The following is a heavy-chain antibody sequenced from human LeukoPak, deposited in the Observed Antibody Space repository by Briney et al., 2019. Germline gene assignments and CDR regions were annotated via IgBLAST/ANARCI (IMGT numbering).Heavy chain of an antibody. V-gene: IGHV3-21*01. Sequence: GGSLRLSCAASEFTFSSYSMNWVRQAPGKGLEWVSSITSSRNMYYADSVKGRFTISRDNAKNSLYLQMNSLRAEDTAVYYCARNSGKARAFDIWGQGTMVTVSS. J-gene: IGHJ3*02. CDR1: EFTFSSYS. D-gene: IGHD4-23*01. CDR2: ITSSRNM. CDR3: ARNSGKARAFDI.